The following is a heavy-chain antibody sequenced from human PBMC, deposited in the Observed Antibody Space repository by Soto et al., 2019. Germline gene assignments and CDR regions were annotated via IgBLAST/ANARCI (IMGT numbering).Heavy chain of an antibody. CDR2: TSYDGSHQ. CDR3: AAEGLLRYFDL. J-gene: IGHJ4*02. V-gene: IGHV3-30-3*01. D-gene: IGHD3-22*01. Sequence: PGGSLRLSCTASGFTFQRFTMHWVRQAPGKGLEWVAATSYDGSHQFYVDSVKGRFTISRDNSNNTLNMQMNGLRGDDTAVYFCAAEGLLRYFDLWGQGTLVTVSS. CDR1: GFTFQRFT.